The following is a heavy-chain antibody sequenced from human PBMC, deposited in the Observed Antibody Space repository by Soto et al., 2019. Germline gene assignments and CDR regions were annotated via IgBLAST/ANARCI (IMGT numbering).Heavy chain of an antibody. D-gene: IGHD4-17*01. V-gene: IGHV2-5*02. CDR1: GISLRTGGVG. CDR2: IYWDDDT. Sequence: SGPTLVNPTPPLTLTCTSSGISLRTGGVGVGWVRQPPGKALEWLALIYWDDDTRYSPPLKNRLIITKDTSKTQVVLNRTNMDTVVTAPYDCAYSSSGDTYENWGQGVMVTVSS. J-gene: IGHJ1*01. CDR3: AYSSSGDTYEN.